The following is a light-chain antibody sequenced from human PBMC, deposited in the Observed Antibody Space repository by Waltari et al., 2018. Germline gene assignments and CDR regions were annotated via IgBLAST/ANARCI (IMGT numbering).Light chain of an antibody. CDR1: QSVSRA. J-gene: IGKJ1*01. CDR3: QHYLRLPVT. V-gene: IGKV3-20*01. CDR2: GAS. Sequence: EIVLPQSPATLSLSLGERATVSCRASQSVSRALAWYQQKPGQAPRLRIYGASTRATGIPDRFSGSGSGTDFSLTISRLEPDDFAVYYCQHYLRLPVTFGQGTTVEI.